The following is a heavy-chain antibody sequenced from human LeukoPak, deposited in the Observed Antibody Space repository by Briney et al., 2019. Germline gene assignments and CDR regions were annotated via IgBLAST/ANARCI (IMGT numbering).Heavy chain of an antibody. CDR1: GGSISSGGYS. J-gene: IGHJ5*02. Sequence: SETLSLTCAVSGGSISSGGYSWSWIRQPPGKGLEWIGYIYHSGSTYYNPSLKSRVTISVDRSKNQFSLKLSSVTAADTAVYYCARGAVVVVAATQDWFDPWGQGTLVTVSS. CDR3: ARGAVVVVAATQDWFDP. V-gene: IGHV4-30-2*01. CDR2: IYHSGST. D-gene: IGHD2-15*01.